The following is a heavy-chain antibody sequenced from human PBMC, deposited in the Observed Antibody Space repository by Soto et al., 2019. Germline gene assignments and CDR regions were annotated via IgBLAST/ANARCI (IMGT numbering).Heavy chain of an antibody. V-gene: IGHV3-21*01. D-gene: IGHD2-15*01. CDR1: GFPISSYS. Sequence: GGSLILSCAAAGFPISSYSRNWVRQTPGKGLEWVSSISSGSNYIYYADSLKGRFTISRDNAKNSLYLQMNSLRAEDTAVYYCARDYGKLNPWGQGTLVTVSS. J-gene: IGHJ5*02. CDR2: ISSGSNYI. CDR3: ARDYGKLNP.